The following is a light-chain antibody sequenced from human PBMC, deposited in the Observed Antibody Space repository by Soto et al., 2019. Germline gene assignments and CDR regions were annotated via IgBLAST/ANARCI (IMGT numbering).Light chain of an antibody. CDR3: QQYGSLIT. Sequence: EIVLTQSPATLSLSPGERVTLSCRASQRVSSSYLAWYQQKPGPALRLLIYGASSRATGIADRFSGSGSGADFTLTISRLEPEDFAVYYCQQYGSLITFGQGTRLE. CDR1: QRVSSSY. J-gene: IGKJ5*01. CDR2: GAS. V-gene: IGKV3-20*01.